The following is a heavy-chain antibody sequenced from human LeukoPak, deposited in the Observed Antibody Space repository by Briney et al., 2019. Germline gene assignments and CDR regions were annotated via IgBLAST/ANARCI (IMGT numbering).Heavy chain of an antibody. V-gene: IGHV4-4*07. J-gene: IGHJ3*02. CDR2: IYTSGST. Sequence: PSETLSLTCTVSGDSITSYYWSWIRQPAGKGLEWIGCIYTSGSTNYNPSLKSRVTMSVDTSKNQFSLKLSSVTAADTAVYYCARESNWNDPFDIWGQGTMVTVSS. D-gene: IGHD1-1*01. CDR1: GDSITSYY. CDR3: ARESNWNDPFDI.